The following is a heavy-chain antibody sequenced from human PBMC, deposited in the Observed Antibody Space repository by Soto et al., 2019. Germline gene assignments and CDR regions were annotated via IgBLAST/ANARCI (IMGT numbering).Heavy chain of an antibody. Sequence: QVQLVESGGGVVQPGRPLRLSCAASGFTFSSYGMHWVRQAPGKGLEWVAVISYDGSNKEYADSVRGRFTIFRDSSRNTVYLQMDSLRAEDTAVYYCTKSGYSYFYFDYWGQGTLVIVSS. CDR2: ISYDGSNK. CDR1: GFTFSSYG. J-gene: IGHJ4*02. V-gene: IGHV3-30*18. D-gene: IGHD5-18*01. CDR3: TKSGYSYFYFDY.